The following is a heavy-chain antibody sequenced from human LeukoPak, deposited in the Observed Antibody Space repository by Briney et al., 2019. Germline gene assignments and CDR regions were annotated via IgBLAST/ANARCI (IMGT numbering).Heavy chain of an antibody. Sequence: GGSLRLSCAASGFTFSSYGMHWVRQAPGKGLEWVAFIRYDGSNKYYADSVKGRFTISRDNSKNTLYLQMNSLRAEDTAVYYCAKSYGGNSEWVSLSDYWGQGTLVTVSS. CDR1: GFTFSSYG. J-gene: IGHJ4*02. D-gene: IGHD4-23*01. CDR2: IRYDGSNK. V-gene: IGHV3-30*02. CDR3: AKSYGGNSEWVSLSDY.